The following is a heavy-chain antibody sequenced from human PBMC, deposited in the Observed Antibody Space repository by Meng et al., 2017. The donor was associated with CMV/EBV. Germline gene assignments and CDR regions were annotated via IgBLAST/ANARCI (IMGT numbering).Heavy chain of an antibody. CDR3: TTGGITKNGMDV. V-gene: IGHV3-15*01. D-gene: IGHD3-3*01. CDR1: GFTFNNAW. J-gene: IGHJ6*02. Sequence: GESLNLSWAASGFTFNNAWLSWVRPAPGKGLEWVGRNKSKTDGGTTDYAAHAKCIFTITRDDSKNPLYLQMNSLTADDTAVYYCTTGGITKNGMDVWGQGTTVTVSS. CDR2: NKSKTDGGTT.